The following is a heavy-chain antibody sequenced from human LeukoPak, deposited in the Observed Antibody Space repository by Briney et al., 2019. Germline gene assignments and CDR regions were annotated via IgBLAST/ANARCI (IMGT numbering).Heavy chain of an antibody. CDR3: ARVQSIAARPSPNDAFDI. V-gene: IGHV1-18*01. J-gene: IGHJ3*02. CDR2: ISTYNGNT. CDR1: GYTFTKYG. D-gene: IGHD6-6*01. Sequence: ASVKVSCKASGYTFTKYGITWVRQAPGQGLEWMGWISTYNGNTNYAQKLQGRVTMTTDTSTSTAYMELRSLSDDAAVYYCARVQSIAARPSPNDAFDIWGQGTMVTVSS.